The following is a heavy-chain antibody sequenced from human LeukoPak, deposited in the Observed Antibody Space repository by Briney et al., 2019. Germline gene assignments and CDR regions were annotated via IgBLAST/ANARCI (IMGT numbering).Heavy chain of an antibody. J-gene: IGHJ4*02. CDR2: MNPNSGNT. CDR1: GYTFTSYD. D-gene: IGHD3-22*01. Sequence: ASVKASCKAFGYTFTSYDINWVRQATGQGLEWMGWMNPNSGNTGYAQKFQGRVTMTRNTSISTAYMELSSLRSEDTAVYYCARVDPRYYYDSSGYYFDYWGQGTLVTVSS. V-gene: IGHV1-8*01. CDR3: ARVDPRYYYDSSGYYFDY.